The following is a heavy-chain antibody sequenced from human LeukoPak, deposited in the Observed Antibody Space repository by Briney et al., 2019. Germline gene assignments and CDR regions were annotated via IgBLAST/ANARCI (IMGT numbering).Heavy chain of an antibody. CDR2: FIPIFGTA. CDR1: GGTFSSYA. CDR3: ARSHVSATTPLDY. V-gene: IGHV1-69*05. D-gene: IGHD5-12*01. Sequence: ASVTVSCKASGGTFSSYAISWVRQAPGQGLEWMGGFIPIFGTANYAQKFQGRVTITTDESTSTAYMELSSLRSEDTAVYYCARSHVSATTPLDYWGQGTLVTVSS. J-gene: IGHJ4*02.